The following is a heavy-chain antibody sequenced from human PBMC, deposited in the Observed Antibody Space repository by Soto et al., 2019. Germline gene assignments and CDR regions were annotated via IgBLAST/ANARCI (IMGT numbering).Heavy chain of an antibody. J-gene: IGHJ4*02. D-gene: IGHD7-27*01. CDR2: INPNVGGGT. V-gene: IGHV1-2*02. CDR3: AGSRTGALDY. Sequence: QVQVVQSGAGVKKPGASVKLSCKASGFTFIGHYIHWVRQAPGQGLEWVGWINPNVGGGTAYAQKFQGRVTMTADTSTNIASMDLTSLRGDDTAVYYCAGSRTGALDYWGPGALVTVSS. CDR1: GFTFIGHY.